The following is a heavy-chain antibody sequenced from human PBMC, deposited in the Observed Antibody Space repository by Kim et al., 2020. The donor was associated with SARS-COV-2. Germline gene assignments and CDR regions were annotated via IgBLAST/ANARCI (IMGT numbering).Heavy chain of an antibody. CDR2: ISYDGSNK. V-gene: IGHV3-30*18. CDR1: GFTFNTYG. J-gene: IGHJ4*02. Sequence: GGSLRLSCAASGFTFNTYGMHWVRQAPGKGLEWVAVISYDGSNKYYADSVKGRFTISRDNSTNTLYLQTNSLRIEDTAVYYCAKSFSGSYFGYDYWCQGTLVTVSS. CDR3: AKSFSGSYFGYDY. D-gene: IGHD1-26*01.